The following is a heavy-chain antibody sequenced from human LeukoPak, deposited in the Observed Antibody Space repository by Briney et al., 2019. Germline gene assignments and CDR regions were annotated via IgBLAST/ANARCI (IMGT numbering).Heavy chain of an antibody. J-gene: IGHJ4*02. Sequence: GESLKISCKGSGYSFTTYWIGWVRQMPGKGLEWMGIIYPADSDSRYSPSFQGQVAISADKSISTSYLQWSSLEASDTAMYYCARRKYCGVDCYTFDYWGQGTLVTVSS. CDR1: GYSFTTYW. CDR3: ARRKYCGVDCYTFDY. D-gene: IGHD2-21*02. V-gene: IGHV5-51*01. CDR2: IYPADSDS.